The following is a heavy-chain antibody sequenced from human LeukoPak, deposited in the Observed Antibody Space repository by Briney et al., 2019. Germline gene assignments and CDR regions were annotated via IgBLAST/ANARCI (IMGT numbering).Heavy chain of an antibody. D-gene: IGHD4-23*01. CDR3: ARGARKGDDYGGFFDY. CDR2: ISNDGSKK. CDR1: GFTFSRYA. Sequence: GGSLRLSCAASGFTFSRYAFHWVRQAPGKGLEWVAFISNDGSKKDYADSVKGRFTISRDNSKNTLYLQMNSLRAEDTAVYYCARGARKGDDYGGFFDYWGQGTLVTVSS. V-gene: IGHV3-30*04. J-gene: IGHJ4*02.